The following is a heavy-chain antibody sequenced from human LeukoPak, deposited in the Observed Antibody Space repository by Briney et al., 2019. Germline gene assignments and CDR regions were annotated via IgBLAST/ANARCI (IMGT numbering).Heavy chain of an antibody. CDR3: ASRGGYSSSS. D-gene: IGHD6-13*01. Sequence: PGGSLRLSCAASGFTFSTYAMSWVRQAPGKGLEWVSGISCSGASTYYADSVKGRFTISRDNSKNTLYLQMNSLRAEDTAVYYCASRGGYSSSSWGQGTLVTVSS. CDR1: GFTFSTYA. V-gene: IGHV3-23*01. CDR2: ISCSGAST. J-gene: IGHJ4*02.